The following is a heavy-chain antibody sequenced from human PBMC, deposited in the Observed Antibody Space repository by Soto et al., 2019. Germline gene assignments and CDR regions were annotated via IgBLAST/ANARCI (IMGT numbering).Heavy chain of an antibody. CDR3: ARDLSGWLQFYFDY. V-gene: IGHV3-30-3*01. D-gene: IGHD5-12*01. Sequence: PGGSLRLSCAASGFTFSSYAMHWVRQAPGKGLEWVAVISYDGSNKYYADSVKGRFTISRDNSKNTLYLQMNSLRAEDTAVYYCARDLSGWLQFYFDYWGQGTLVTVSS. CDR1: GFTFSSYA. CDR2: ISYDGSNK. J-gene: IGHJ4*02.